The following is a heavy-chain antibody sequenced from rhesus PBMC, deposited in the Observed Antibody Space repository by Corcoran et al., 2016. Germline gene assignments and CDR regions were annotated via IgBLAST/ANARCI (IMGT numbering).Heavy chain of an antibody. D-gene: IGHD4-29*01. J-gene: IGHJ4*01. V-gene: IGHV4-160*01. CDR1: GDSISNYY. CDR3: ANFYGSDRC. CDR2: NYGRTGST. Sequence: QVQLQESGPGLVKPSEALSLTCAVSGDSISNYYWSWIRQPPGKGLEGIGRNYGRTGSTDYDPSLKSRVTISMDTSKNQFSLRRRSVTAADTAVYYCANFYGSDRCWGQGVLVTVSS.